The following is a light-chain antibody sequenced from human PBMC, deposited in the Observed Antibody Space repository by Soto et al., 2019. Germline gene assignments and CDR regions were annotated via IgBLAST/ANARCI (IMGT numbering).Light chain of an antibody. Sequence: QSALTQPASVSGSPGQSITISCTGTSSDVGGYNYVSWYQQHPGKAPKLMIYEVSNRPSGVSNRFSGSKSGNTASLTISGRQAEDQADYYCSSYTSSTVFGGWTKLTVI. CDR3: SSYTSSTV. V-gene: IGLV2-14*01. CDR2: EVS. CDR1: SSDVGGYNY. J-gene: IGLJ3*02.